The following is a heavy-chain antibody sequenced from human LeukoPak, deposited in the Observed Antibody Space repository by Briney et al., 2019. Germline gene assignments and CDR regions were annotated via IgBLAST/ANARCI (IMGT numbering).Heavy chain of an antibody. CDR2: INPNTGST. CDR3: ARHPVAVAGNFDY. Sequence: ASVKVSCKASGYTFTGHHMHWVRQAPGQGLEWMGWINPNTGSTNYAQKFKGRVTMTRDTSISTAYMELSRLRSDDTAVFYCARHPVAVAGNFDYWGQGTLVTVSS. V-gene: IGHV1-2*02. J-gene: IGHJ4*02. CDR1: GYTFTGHH. D-gene: IGHD6-19*01.